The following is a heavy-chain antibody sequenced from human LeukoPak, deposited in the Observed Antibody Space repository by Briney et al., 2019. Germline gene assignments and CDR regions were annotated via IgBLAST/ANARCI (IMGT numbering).Heavy chain of an antibody. J-gene: IGHJ4*02. CDR2: ISYDGSNK. Sequence: PGRSLRLSCAASGFTFSSYAMHWVRQAPGKGLEWVAVISYDGSNKYYADSVKGRFTISRDNSKNTLYLQMNSLRAEDTAVYYCAREYSSSGFDYWGQGTLVTVSS. V-gene: IGHV3-30*04. CDR3: AREYSSSGFDY. CDR1: GFTFSSYA. D-gene: IGHD6-6*01.